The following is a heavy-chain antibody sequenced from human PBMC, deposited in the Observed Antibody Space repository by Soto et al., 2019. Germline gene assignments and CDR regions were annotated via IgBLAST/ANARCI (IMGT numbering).Heavy chain of an antibody. V-gene: IGHV4-59*12. D-gene: IGHD3-22*01. J-gene: IGHJ4*02. Sequence: SETLSLTCTVSGDSISGYYWSWIRQPPGKGLEWIGYFYYTGSTNYNPSLKSRVTISIDASKNQFSLRLSSVTAADTAVYYCARSMHYSDGSNYSPFDYWGQGTLVTVSS. CDR2: FYYTGST. CDR3: ARSMHYSDGSNYSPFDY. CDR1: GDSISGYY.